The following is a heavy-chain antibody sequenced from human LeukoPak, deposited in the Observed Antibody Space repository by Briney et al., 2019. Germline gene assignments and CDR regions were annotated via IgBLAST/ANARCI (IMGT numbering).Heavy chain of an antibody. V-gene: IGHV4-34*01. D-gene: IGHD3-22*01. Sequence: PSETLSLTWAVYGGSFSGYHWTWIRQSPGKGLEWLGDINPSGSTYYNPSLKSRLTISVDTSKNQFSLKLRSVTAADTAVYYCARGRHDITMIVVVMTSVSYYLDVWGKGTTVTVS. J-gene: IGHJ6*03. CDR1: GGSFSGYH. CDR3: ARGRHDITMIVVVMTSVSYYLDV. CDR2: INPSGST.